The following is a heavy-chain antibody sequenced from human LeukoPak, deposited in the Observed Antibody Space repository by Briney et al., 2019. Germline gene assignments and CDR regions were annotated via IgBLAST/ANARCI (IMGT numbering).Heavy chain of an antibody. CDR2: ITPYNGNT. CDR3: ARRVVVASANWFDP. J-gene: IGHJ5*02. V-gene: IGHV1-18*01. CDR1: GYTFTSYG. D-gene: IGHD2-15*01. Sequence: ASVKVSCKASGYTFTSYGINWVRQAPGQGLEWMGWITPYNGNTNYIQKYQGRVTMTTDTSTSTAYMEMGSLRSDDAAVYYCARRVVVASANWFDPWGQGTLVTVSS.